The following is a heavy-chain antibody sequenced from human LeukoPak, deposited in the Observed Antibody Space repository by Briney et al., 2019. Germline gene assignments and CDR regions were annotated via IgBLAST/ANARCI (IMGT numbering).Heavy chain of an antibody. CDR3: ARDPNSFGESPDY. CDR2: ISSGSSYI. Sequence: PGGSLRLSCAASGFTFSSYSMNWVRQAPGKGLEWVSSISSGSSYIYYADSVKGRFTISRDNAKNSLYLQMNSLRAEDTAVYYCARDPNSFGESPDYWGQGTLVTVSS. CDR1: GFTFSSYS. D-gene: IGHD3-10*01. J-gene: IGHJ4*02. V-gene: IGHV3-21*01.